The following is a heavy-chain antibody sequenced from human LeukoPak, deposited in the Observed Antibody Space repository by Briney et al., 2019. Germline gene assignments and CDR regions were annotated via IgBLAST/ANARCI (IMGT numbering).Heavy chain of an antibody. V-gene: IGHV3-23*01. CDR3: AKVGDYDFWSGYYFDY. Sequence: QPGGSLRLSCAASGFTFSSYAMSWARQAPGKGLEWVSAISGSGGSTYYADYVKGRFTISRDNSKNTLYLQMNSLRAEDTAVYYCAKVGDYDFWSGYYFDYWGQGTLVTVSS. J-gene: IGHJ4*02. D-gene: IGHD3-3*01. CDR1: GFTFSSYA. CDR2: ISGSGGST.